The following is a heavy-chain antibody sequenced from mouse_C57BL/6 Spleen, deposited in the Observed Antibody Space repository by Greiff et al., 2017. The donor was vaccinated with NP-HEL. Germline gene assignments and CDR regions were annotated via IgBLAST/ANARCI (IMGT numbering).Heavy chain of an antibody. D-gene: IGHD2-5*01. CDR3: ARESSNSFAY. Sequence: QVQLQQPGAELVMPGASVKLSCKASGYTFTSYWMHWVKQRPGQGLEWIGEIDPSDSYTNYNQKFKGKSTLTVDKSSSTAYMQLSSLTSEDSAVYYCARESSNSFAYWGQGTLVTVSA. CDR1: GYTFTSYW. J-gene: IGHJ3*01. CDR2: IDPSDSYT. V-gene: IGHV1-69*01.